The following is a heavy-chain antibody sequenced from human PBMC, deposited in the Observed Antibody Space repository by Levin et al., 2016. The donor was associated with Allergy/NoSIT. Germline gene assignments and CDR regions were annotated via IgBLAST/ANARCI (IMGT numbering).Heavy chain of an antibody. CDR3: ARQGYDDSSGYLYYFDY. CDR2: INPNSGGT. J-gene: IGHJ4*02. V-gene: IGHV1-2*02. D-gene: IGHD3-22*01. Sequence: WVRQAPGQGLEWMGWINPNSGGTNYAQKFQGRVTMTRDTSISTAYMELSRLRSDDTAVYYCARQGYDDSSGYLYYFDYWGQGTLVTVSS.